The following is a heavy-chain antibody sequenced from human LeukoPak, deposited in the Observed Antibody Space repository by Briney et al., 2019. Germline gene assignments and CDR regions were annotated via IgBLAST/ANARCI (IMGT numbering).Heavy chain of an antibody. CDR2: IYYSGST. CDR1: GGSISRGGYC. CDR3: ARSGGSTNWFDP. D-gene: IGHD2-2*01. Sequence: PSQTLSLTCTVSGGSISRGGYCWSWIRQHPGKGLEWIGYIYYSGSTYYNPSLKSRVTISVDTSKNQFSLKLSSVTAADTAVYYCARSGGSTNWFDPWGQGTLVTVPS. J-gene: IGHJ5*02. V-gene: IGHV4-31*03.